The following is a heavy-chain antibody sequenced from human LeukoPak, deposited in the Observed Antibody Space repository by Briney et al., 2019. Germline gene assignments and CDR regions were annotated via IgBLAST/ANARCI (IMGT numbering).Heavy chain of an antibody. CDR3: AKSRTSTAYFNFDY. D-gene: IGHD3-22*01. J-gene: IGHJ4*02. Sequence: GGSLRLSCAASGFTFRSYAMTWVRQAPGKGLEWVSVISNSDGSTYYTDSVKGRFTISRNNSKNTLYLQMDSLRAEDTAVYYCAKSRTSTAYFNFDYWGQGTLVTVSS. CDR1: GFTFRSYA. CDR2: ISNSDGST. V-gene: IGHV3-23*01.